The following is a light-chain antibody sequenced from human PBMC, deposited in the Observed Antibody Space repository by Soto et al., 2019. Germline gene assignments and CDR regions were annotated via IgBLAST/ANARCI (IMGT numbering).Light chain of an antibody. J-gene: IGKJ2*01. CDR1: RSFASSY. Sequence: EIVLTQSPDTLSLSPGERATLSCRASRSFASSYLAWYQQRPGQAPRLLIYAASIRATGIPDRFSGSGSATDITLTISRLEPEDSAVYFCHQYGSSPPYTFGQGTKLEIK. CDR3: HQYGSSPPYT. CDR2: AAS. V-gene: IGKV3-20*01.